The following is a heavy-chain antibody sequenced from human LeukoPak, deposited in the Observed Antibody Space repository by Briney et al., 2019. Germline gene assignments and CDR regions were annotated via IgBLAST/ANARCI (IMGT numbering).Heavy chain of an antibody. J-gene: IGHJ5*02. CDR1: GGSIKSNNW. Sequence: SETLSLTCAVSGGSIKSNNWWSWVRQPPGKGPEWIGEIYHSGSTNYNPSLESRVTVSVDKSKNQFSLDLSSVTAADTAVYYCARERNDILTGYYPPPNWFDPWGQGTLVTVSS. CDR2: IYHSGST. V-gene: IGHV4-4*02. CDR3: ARERNDILTGYYPPPNWFDP. D-gene: IGHD3-9*01.